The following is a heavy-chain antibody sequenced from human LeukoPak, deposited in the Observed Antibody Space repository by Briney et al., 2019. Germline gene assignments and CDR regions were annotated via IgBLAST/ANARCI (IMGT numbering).Heavy chain of an antibody. CDR2: ISSSGSNI. D-gene: IGHD4-11*01. J-gene: IGHJ6*03. V-gene: IGHV3-11*01. CDR1: GFTFSDYY. Sequence: GGSLRLSCAASGFTFSDYYMSWIRQAPGKGLEWVSYISSSGSNIYYAHSVKGRFTISRDNAKNSLYLQMNSLRAEDTAVYYCSRLQDDSNRYYYYCYYMDVWGKGTTVTVSS. CDR3: SRLQDDSNRYYYYCYYMDV.